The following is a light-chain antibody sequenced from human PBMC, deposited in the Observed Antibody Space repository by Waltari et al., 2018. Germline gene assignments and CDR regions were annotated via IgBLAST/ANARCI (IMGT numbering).Light chain of an antibody. Sequence: EIVLTQSPGTLSLSPGEGANLSCRASQSVSSSYLAWYQQKPGQAPRLLIYGASSRATGIPDRFSGSGSGTDFTLTISRLEPEDFAVYYCQQYGSSPRTFGQGTKVEIK. V-gene: IGKV3-20*01. CDR1: QSVSSSY. CDR3: QQYGSSPRT. J-gene: IGKJ1*01. CDR2: GAS.